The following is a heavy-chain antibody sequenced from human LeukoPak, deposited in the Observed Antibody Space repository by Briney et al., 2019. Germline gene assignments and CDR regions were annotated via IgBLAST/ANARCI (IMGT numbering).Heavy chain of an antibody. CDR2: LYTGGDT. D-gene: IGHD3-10*01. V-gene: IGHV3-53*01. Sequence: PGGSLRLSCAVSGFTVSAHYMSWVRQAPGKGLECVSSLYTGGDTYYADSVKGRFTISRDNSKNTLYLQMNSLRAEDTAVYYCARGPGSRGIFDYWGQGTLVTVSS. J-gene: IGHJ4*02. CDR3: ARGPGSRGIFDY. CDR1: GFTVSAHY.